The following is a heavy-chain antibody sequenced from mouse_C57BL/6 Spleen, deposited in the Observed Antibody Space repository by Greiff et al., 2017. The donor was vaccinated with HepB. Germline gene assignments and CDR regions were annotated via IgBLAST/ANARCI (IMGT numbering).Heavy chain of an antibody. V-gene: IGHV14-3*01. D-gene: IGHD1-1*01. J-gene: IGHJ1*03. CDR1: GFNIKNTY. CDR2: IDPANGNT. CDR3: ANLYYGRWYFDV. Sequence: VQLQQSVAELVRPGASVKLSCTASGFNIKNTYMHWVKQRPEQGLEWIGRIDPANGNTKYDPKFQGKATITADPSSNTAYLQLSSLTSEDTAIYYCANLYYGRWYFDVWGTGTTVTVSS.